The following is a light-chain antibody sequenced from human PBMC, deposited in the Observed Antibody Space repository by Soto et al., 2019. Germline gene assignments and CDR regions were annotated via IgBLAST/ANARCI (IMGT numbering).Light chain of an antibody. CDR3: QQYGSSPPYT. CDR2: GSS. CDR1: QSVSNKY. Sequence: EVVLTQSPGTLSLSPGERATLSCRASQSVSNKYLAWYQQKPGQAPRLLIFGSSDRATGIPDRFSGSGSGKDFTLTISRLESEDFAVYYCQQYGSSPPYTFGQGTKLEIK. V-gene: IGKV3-20*01. J-gene: IGKJ2*01.